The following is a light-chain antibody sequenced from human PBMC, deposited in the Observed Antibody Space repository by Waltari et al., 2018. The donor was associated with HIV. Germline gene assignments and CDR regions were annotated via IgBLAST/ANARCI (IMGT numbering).Light chain of an antibody. CDR3: SSYTTTFTWV. V-gene: IGLV2-14*01. Sequence: QSALTQPASVSGSPGQSIAISCSGTSRYFSDYNSVSWYQQHPGKAPKLMLYEVSNRPSGVPDRFSGSKSGNTASLTISGLQAEDEADYYCSSYTTTFTWVFGGGTKLTVL. J-gene: IGLJ3*02. CDR1: SRYFSDYNS. CDR2: EVS.